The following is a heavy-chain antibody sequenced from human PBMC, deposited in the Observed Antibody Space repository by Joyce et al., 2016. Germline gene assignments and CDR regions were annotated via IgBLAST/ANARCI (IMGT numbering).Heavy chain of an antibody. V-gene: IGHV5-51*01. J-gene: IGHJ4*02. CDR2: TYPGDSDT. Sequence: EVRLEQSRAEMRKSGESLKISCEVSGYNFASYYICWVRQMPGKGLEGMGVTYPGDSDTTYSPSFQGLVTISVDKSISTAYLQWSSLKASDSAMYYCARQFRVHGGKGYFDLWGQGTLVTVSS. CDR1: GYNFASYY. D-gene: IGHD4-23*01. CDR3: ARQFRVHGGKGYFDL.